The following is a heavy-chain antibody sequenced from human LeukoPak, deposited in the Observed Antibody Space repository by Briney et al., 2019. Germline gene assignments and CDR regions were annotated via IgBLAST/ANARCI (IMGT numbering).Heavy chain of an antibody. V-gene: IGHV4-34*01. J-gene: IGHJ6*02. CDR3: ARGEPPPYYDFWSGYYTSPYGMDV. Sequence: SETLSLTCAVYGGSSSGYYWSWIRQPPGKGLEWIGEINHSGSTNYNPSLKSRVTISVDTSKNQFSLKLSSVTAADTAVYYCARGEPPPYYDFWSGYYTSPYGMDVWGQGTTVTVSS. CDR2: INHSGST. D-gene: IGHD3-3*01. CDR1: GGSSSGYY.